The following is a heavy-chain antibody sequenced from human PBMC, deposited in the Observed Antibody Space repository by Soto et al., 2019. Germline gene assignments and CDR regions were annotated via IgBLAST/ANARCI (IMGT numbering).Heavy chain of an antibody. V-gene: IGHV3-43*01. CDR1: GFTFDDYT. CDR2: ISWDGGST. CDR3: AKALYGSGSYAPSSYYGMDV. Sequence: GGSLRLSCAASGFTFDDYTMHWVRQAPGKGLEWVSLISWDGGSTYYADSVKGRFTISRDNSKNSLYLQMNSLRTEDTALYYCAKALYGSGSYAPSSYYGMDVWGQGTTVTVSS. D-gene: IGHD3-10*01. J-gene: IGHJ6*02.